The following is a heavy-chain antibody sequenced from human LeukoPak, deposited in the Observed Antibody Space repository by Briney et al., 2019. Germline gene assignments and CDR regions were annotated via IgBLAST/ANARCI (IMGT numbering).Heavy chain of an antibody. J-gene: IGHJ3*02. D-gene: IGHD1-26*01. Sequence: SQTLSLTCIVSGGSISSYYWSWIRQPPGKGLEWIGYIYYTGSTNYNPSLKSRVTISVDTSKNQLSLKLRSVTAADTAVYYCARQDSGTYLNPLDIWGQGTVVTVSS. CDR1: GGSISSYY. CDR2: IYYTGST. CDR3: ARQDSGTYLNPLDI. V-gene: IGHV4-59*08.